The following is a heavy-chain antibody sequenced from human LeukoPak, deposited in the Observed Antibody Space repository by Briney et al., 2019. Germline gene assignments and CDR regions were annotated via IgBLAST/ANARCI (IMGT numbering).Heavy chain of an antibody. CDR1: GFTFTSSA. CDR3: AAGHDILTDYYYYYYMDV. Sequence: SVKVSCKASGFTFTSSAVQWVRQARGQRLEWIGWIVVGSGNTNYAQKFQERVTITRDMSTSTAYMELSSLRSEDTAVYYCAAGHDILTDYYYYYYMDVWGKGTTVTVSS. CDR2: IVVGSGNT. V-gene: IGHV1-58*01. J-gene: IGHJ6*03. D-gene: IGHD3-9*01.